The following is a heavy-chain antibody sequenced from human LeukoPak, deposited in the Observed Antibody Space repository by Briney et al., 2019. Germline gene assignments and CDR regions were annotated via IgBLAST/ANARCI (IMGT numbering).Heavy chain of an antibody. CDR1: GFTFSSYA. Sequence: QPGGSLRLSCAASGFTFSSYAMHWVRQAPGKGLEWVAVISYDGSNKYYADSVKGRFTISRDNSKNSLYLQMNSLRAEDTALYYCAKAYYDSSGLDYWGQGTLVTVSS. CDR2: ISYDGSNK. V-gene: IGHV3-30-3*01. D-gene: IGHD3-22*01. CDR3: AKAYYDSSGLDY. J-gene: IGHJ4*02.